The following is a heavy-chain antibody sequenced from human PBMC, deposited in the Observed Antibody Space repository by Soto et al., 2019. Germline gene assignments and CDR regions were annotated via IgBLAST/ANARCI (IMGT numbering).Heavy chain of an antibody. CDR1: GFPFSTYW. Sequence: GGSLRLSCAASGFPFSTYWMHWVRQAPGKGLVWVSRINSDGSTTNYADSVKGRFTISRDNAKNTLYLQMNSLRADDTAVYYCARDLTGDNTYWGQGTLVTVSS. D-gene: IGHD2-21*02. V-gene: IGHV3-74*01. CDR2: INSDGSTT. J-gene: IGHJ4*02. CDR3: ARDLTGDNTY.